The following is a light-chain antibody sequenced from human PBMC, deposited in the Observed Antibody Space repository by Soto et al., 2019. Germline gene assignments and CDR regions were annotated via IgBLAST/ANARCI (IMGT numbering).Light chain of an antibody. CDR1: QSVSSN. CDR2: GAS. V-gene: IGKV3-15*01. CDR3: KQYSIWPWT. J-gene: IGKJ1*01. Sequence: EIVMTQSPATLSVSPGERATLSCRASQSVSSNLAWYQQKPGQAPRLLIYGASTRATGIPARFSGSGSGAEFTLTISSLQSEDFAVYYCKQYSIWPWTFGQGTKVDIK.